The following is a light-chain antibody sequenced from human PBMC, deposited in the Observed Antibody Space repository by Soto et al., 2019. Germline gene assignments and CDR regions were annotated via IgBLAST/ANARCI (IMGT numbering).Light chain of an antibody. V-gene: IGKV1-33*01. CDR2: DAS. CDR3: HLEDNPRPWT. CDR1: QDISHY. Sequence: DIQMTQSPSSLSASVGDRVTITCQARQDISHYLNWDQQKPEKAPKLLIYDASNLETGGPSRFSGSGSGTDFSFTISSLQPEDSAIYYWHLEDNPRPWTFGQVNKVEI. J-gene: IGKJ1*01.